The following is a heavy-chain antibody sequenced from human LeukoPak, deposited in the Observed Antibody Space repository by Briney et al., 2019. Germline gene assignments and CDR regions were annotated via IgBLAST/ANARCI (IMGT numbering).Heavy chain of an antibody. Sequence: GGSLRLSCAASGFTFSSYSMNWVRQAPGKGLEWVSSISSSSSYIYYADSVKGRFTISRDNAKNSLYLQTNSLRAEDTAVYYCARDRGNGMDVWGKGTTVTVSS. CDR2: ISSSSSYI. V-gene: IGHV3-21*01. CDR1: GFTFSSYS. D-gene: IGHD3-10*01. CDR3: ARDRGNGMDV. J-gene: IGHJ6*03.